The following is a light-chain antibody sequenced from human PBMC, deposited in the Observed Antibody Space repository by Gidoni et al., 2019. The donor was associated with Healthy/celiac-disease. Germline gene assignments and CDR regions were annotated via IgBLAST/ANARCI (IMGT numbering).Light chain of an antibody. CDR3: MQALQTPLT. CDR1: QSLLHSKGYNY. CDR2: LGS. Sequence: DIVMTQSTLSLPVTPGEPASISCRSSQSLLHSKGYNYLDWYLQKPGQSPQLLIYLGSNRASGVPDRFSGSGSGTDFTLKISRVEAEDVGVYYCMQALQTPLTFGGGTKVEIK. J-gene: IGKJ4*01. V-gene: IGKV2-28*01.